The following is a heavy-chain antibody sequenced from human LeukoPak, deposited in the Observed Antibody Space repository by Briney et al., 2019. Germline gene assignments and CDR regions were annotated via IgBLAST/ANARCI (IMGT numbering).Heavy chain of an antibody. CDR2: ISAYNGNT. D-gene: IGHD3-10*01. V-gene: IGHV1-18*01. J-gene: IGHJ5*02. CDR1: GYTFTSYG. Sequence: ASVTVSCKASGYTFTSYGISWVRQAPEQGLEWMGWISAYNGNTNYAQKLQGRVTMTTDTSTSTAYMELRSLRSDDTAVYYCARDRSDVLLWFGAQSEGWFDPWGQGTLVTVSS. CDR3: ARDRSDVLLWFGAQSEGWFDP.